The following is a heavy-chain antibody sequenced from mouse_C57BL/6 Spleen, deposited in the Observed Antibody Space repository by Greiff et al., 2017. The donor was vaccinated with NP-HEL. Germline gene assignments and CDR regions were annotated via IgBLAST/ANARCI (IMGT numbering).Heavy chain of an antibody. CDR1: GFTFSSYA. V-gene: IGHV5-4*01. CDR2: ISDGGSYT. Sequence: EVQRVESGGGLVKPGGSLKLSCAASGFTFSSYAMSWVRQTPEKRLEWVATISDGGSYTYYPDNVKGRFTISRDNAKNNLYLQMSHLKSEDTAMYYCARVYYGSSHWYFDVWGTGTTVTVSS. J-gene: IGHJ1*03. D-gene: IGHD1-1*01. CDR3: ARVYYGSSHWYFDV.